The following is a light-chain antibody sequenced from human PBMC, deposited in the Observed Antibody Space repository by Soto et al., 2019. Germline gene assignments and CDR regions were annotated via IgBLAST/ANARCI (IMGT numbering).Light chain of an antibody. CDR3: QQYHIWWT. J-gene: IGKJ1*01. Sequence: GLTKSPGAVSLSREERATLSCMASQSVSSSYLAWYQQKPGQAPRLLIYGASTRATGVPARFSGGGSGTDFTPTISSLQSEDFAVYYCQQYHIWWTFGQGTKVDNK. CDR1: QSVSSSY. V-gene: IGKV3-20*01. CDR2: GAS.